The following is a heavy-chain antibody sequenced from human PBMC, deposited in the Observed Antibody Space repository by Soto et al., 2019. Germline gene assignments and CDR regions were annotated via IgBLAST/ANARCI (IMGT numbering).Heavy chain of an antibody. Sequence: ASVKVSCKVSGYTLNDLSMHWVRQAPGKGLEWMGGFDPEDGETIYAQKFQGRVTMTEDTSTDTAYMELSSLRSEDTAVYYCATAPPHYDILTGYYSYFDYWGQGTLVTVSS. D-gene: IGHD3-9*01. V-gene: IGHV1-24*01. CDR1: GYTLNDLS. J-gene: IGHJ4*02. CDR2: FDPEDGET. CDR3: ATAPPHYDILTGYYSYFDY.